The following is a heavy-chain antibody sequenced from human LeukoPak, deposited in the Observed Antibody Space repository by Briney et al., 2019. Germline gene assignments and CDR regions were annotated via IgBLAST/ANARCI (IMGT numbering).Heavy chain of an antibody. Sequence: SGPTLVKPTQTVTLTCTFSGFSLSTSGVGVGWIRQPPGKALEWLALIYWNDDKRYSPSLKSRLTITKDTSKNQVVLTMTNMDPVDTATYYCAHRGSSGKLGYWGQGTLVTVSS. V-gene: IGHV2-5*01. CDR2: IYWNDDK. D-gene: IGHD6-19*01. CDR3: AHRGSSGKLGY. J-gene: IGHJ4*02. CDR1: GFSLSTSGVG.